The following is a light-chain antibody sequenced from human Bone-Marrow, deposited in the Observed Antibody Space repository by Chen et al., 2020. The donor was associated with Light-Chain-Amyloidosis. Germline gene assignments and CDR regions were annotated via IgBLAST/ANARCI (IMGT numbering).Light chain of an antibody. J-gene: IGLJ1*01. CDR3: SSYTITNTLV. CDR2: EVT. V-gene: IGLV2-14*01. Sequence: QSALPQPPSVSGPPGQSIPTSSPGTSSDVGGDNHVSCYQQHPDKAPKLMIYEVTNRPSWVPDRFSGSKSDNTASLTISGLQTEDEADYFCSSYTITNTLVFGSGTRVTVL. CDR1: SSDVGGDNH.